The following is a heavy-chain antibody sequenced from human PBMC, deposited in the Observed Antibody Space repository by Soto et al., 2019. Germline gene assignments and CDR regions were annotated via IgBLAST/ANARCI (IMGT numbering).Heavy chain of an antibody. CDR1: GFTFSTYS. V-gene: IGHV3-48*01. J-gene: IGHJ6*03. Sequence: EVQLVESGGGLVQPGGSLRLSCAASGFTFSTYSMNWVRQAPGKGLEWVSYISTTGSTIYYADSVKGRFTISRDNAKNSLYLQMTSLRAEDTAVYYCVRYKGYCSGGSCYYYYYMDVWGKGTTVTVSS. CDR2: ISTTGSTI. CDR3: VRYKGYCSGGSCYYYYYMDV. D-gene: IGHD2-15*01.